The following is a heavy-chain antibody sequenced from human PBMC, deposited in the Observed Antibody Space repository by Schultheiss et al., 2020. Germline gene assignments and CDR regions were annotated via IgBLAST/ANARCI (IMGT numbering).Heavy chain of an antibody. Sequence: GGSLRLSCAASGFKFSNYGMHWVRQAPAKGLEWVAIIYYDGSNSHYADSVKGRFTMSRDNSKNTVNLQMNSLRAEDTAVYYCARDRNWQKVNWYFDLWGRGTLVTVSS. D-gene: IGHD1-1*01. CDR2: IYYDGSNS. V-gene: IGHV3-33*01. CDR3: ARDRNWQKVNWYFDL. CDR1: GFKFSNYG. J-gene: IGHJ2*01.